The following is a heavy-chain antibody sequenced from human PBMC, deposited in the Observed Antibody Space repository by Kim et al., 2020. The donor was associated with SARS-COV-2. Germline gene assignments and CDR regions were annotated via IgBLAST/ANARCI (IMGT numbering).Heavy chain of an antibody. Sequence: SETLSLTCAVYGGSFSGYYWSWIRQPPGKGLEWIGEINHSGSTNYNPSLKSRVTISVDTSNNHFSLKLSSVTAADTAAYYCSSFPRRHYDILTGSSFDY. CDR1: GGSFSGYY. CDR3: SSFPRRHYDILTGSSFDY. V-gene: IGHV4-34*01. J-gene: IGHJ4*01. D-gene: IGHD3-9*01. CDR2: INHSGST.